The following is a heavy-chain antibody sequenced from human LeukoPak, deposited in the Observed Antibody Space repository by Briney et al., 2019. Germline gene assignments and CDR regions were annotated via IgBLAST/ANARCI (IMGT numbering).Heavy chain of an antibody. Sequence: SETLSLTCTVSGGSISSSSYYWGWIRQPSGKGLEWSGSIYYSGSNYYNPHLKRRVTIAVDPSKNQLSLRLSSVTAADSAVYYCASVGLWFDPWGQETLVSVS. J-gene: IGHJ5*02. CDR1: GGSISSSSYY. D-gene: IGHD2-15*01. CDR2: IYYSGSN. V-gene: IGHV4-39*07. CDR3: ASVGLWFDP.